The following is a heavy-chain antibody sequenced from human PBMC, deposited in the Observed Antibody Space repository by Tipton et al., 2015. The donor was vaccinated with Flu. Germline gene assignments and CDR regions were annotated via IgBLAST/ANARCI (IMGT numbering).Heavy chain of an antibody. CDR1: GGSISSSPYY. CDR3: AGHKVIFAITPGNWFDP. J-gene: IGHJ5*02. CDR2: SYYSGTT. V-gene: IGHV4-39*01. Sequence: LRLSCTVSGGSISSSPYYWGWIRQPPGKGLEWIGTSYYSGTTYYNPSLKSRVSMFVDTSKNQFSLKLTSVTAADTAVYYCAGHKVIFAITPGNWFDPWGQGTLVTVSS. D-gene: IGHD2-21*01.